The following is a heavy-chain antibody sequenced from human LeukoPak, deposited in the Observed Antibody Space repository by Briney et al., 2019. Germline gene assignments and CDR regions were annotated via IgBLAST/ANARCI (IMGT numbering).Heavy chain of an antibody. J-gene: IGHJ4*02. CDR1: GDTFSSYI. CDR2: ILPIVGKE. D-gene: IGHD6-13*01. CDR3: ALGGGSRVFDY. Sequence: SVKVSCKASGDTFSSYIINWVRQAPGQGLEWMGGILPIVGKENYAKKFQGRITIIADKSTTTAYMDLSSLESEDTAVYYCALGGGSRVFDYWGQGTLVTVSS. V-gene: IGHV1-69*10.